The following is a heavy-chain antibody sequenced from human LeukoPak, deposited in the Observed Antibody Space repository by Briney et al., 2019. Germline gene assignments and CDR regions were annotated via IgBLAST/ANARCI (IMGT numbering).Heavy chain of an antibody. Sequence: SVKVSCKASGGTFSSYAISWVRQAPGQGLEWMGGIIPIFGTANYAQKFQGRVTITADKSTSTAYMELSSLRSEDTAVYYCARDLSGDVLTAPFDYWGQGTLSPSPQ. V-gene: IGHV1-69*06. CDR3: ARDLSGDVLTAPFDY. CDR2: IIPIFGTA. CDR1: GGTFSSYA. D-gene: IGHD1-1*01. J-gene: IGHJ4*02.